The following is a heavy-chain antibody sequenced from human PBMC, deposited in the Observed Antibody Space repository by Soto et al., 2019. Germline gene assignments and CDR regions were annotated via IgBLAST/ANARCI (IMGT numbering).Heavy chain of an antibody. CDR2: SSGSGGST. V-gene: IGHV3-23*01. CDR3: AKDHRVRYSSRMYYFDY. Sequence: EVQLLESGGGVVQPGGSLRLSCAASGFTFSSYAMSWVRQAPGKGLEWVSASSGSGGSTYYADSVKGRFTISRDNSKNTLYLQMNSLRAEDTAVYYCAKDHRVRYSSRMYYFDYWGQGTLVTVSS. D-gene: IGHD6-13*01. CDR1: GFTFSSYA. J-gene: IGHJ4*02.